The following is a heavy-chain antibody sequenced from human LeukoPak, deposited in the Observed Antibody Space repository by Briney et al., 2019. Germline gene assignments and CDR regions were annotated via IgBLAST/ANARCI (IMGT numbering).Heavy chain of an antibody. V-gene: IGHV3-43D*03. CDR2: ISWDGGST. CDR1: GFTFDDYA. Sequence: GGSLRLSCAASGFTFDDYAMHWVRQAPGKGLEWVSLISWDGGSTYYADSVKGRFTISRDNSKNSLYLQMNSLRAEDTALYYCAKDGRYSSSWYRKLNYYYYMDVWGKGTTVTVSS. J-gene: IGHJ6*03. D-gene: IGHD6-13*01. CDR3: AKDGRYSSSWYRKLNYYYYMDV.